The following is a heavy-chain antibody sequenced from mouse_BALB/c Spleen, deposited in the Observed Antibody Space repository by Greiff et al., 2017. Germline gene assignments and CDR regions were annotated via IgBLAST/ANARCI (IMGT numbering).Heavy chain of an antibody. V-gene: IGHV1-7*01. CDR1: GYTFTSYW. J-gene: IGHJ3*01. CDR2: INPSTGYT. Sequence: QVQLQQSGAELAKPGASVKMSCKASGYTFTSYWMHWVKQRPGQGLEWIGYINPSTGYTEYNQKFKDKATLTADKSSSTAYMQLSSLTSEDSAVYYCARDYYGFAYWGQGTLVTVSA. CDR3: ARDYYGFAY. D-gene: IGHD1-1*01.